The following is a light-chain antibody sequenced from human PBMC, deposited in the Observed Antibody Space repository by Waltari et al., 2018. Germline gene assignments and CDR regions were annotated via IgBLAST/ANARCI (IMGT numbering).Light chain of an antibody. CDR2: GAS. V-gene: IGKV3-20*01. CDR1: QSVSGSY. Sequence: VLTQSPGTLSLSPGERATLSCRASQSVSGSYVAWYQQKPGQAPRLLIYGASVRATGIPDRFSGGGSGADFTLTISRLEPEDFAVYYCQQYGNSPLTFGGGTKVEIK. CDR3: QQYGNSPLT. J-gene: IGKJ4*01.